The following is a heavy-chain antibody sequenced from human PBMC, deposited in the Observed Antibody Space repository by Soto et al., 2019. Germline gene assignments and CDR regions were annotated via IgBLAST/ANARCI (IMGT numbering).Heavy chain of an antibody. CDR1: GFTFSNYG. V-gene: IGHV3-30*18. J-gene: IGHJ6*02. CDR3: AKGTGYCSSASCGRHYYYYDGMDV. Sequence: QVQLVESGGGMVQPGRSLRLSCAASGFTFSNYGMHWVRQAPGKGLEWVAVISYDGSDKYYADSVKGRFSISRDNSKNTLYLQMNSLRAEDTAVYYCAKGTGYCSSASCGRHYYYYDGMDVWGQGPTVTVSS. D-gene: IGHD2-2*01. CDR2: ISYDGSDK.